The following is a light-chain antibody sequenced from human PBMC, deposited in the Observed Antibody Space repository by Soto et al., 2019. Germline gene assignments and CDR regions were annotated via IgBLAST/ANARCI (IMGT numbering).Light chain of an antibody. CDR1: QSVDST. CDR2: DAS. CDR3: QQYHKWPPYT. V-gene: IGKV3-15*01. Sequence: ERVMTQSPATLSVSPGETAALSCRASQSVDSTLAWYQQIPGQAPRLLIYDASTRATGIPARFSGSGSGTEFTLTISRLQSEDFAVYFCQQYHKWPPYTFGQGTKLEIK. J-gene: IGKJ2*01.